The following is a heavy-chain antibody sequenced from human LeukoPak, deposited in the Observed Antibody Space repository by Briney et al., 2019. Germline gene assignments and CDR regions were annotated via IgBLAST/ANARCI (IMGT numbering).Heavy chain of an antibody. J-gene: IGHJ4*02. CDR1: GFTFSSYS. CDR2: ISSSSSYI. V-gene: IGHV3-21*01. D-gene: IGHD3-22*01. CDR3: AREAGSSWYRYYYDSSGYYFLDY. Sequence: GGSLRPSCAASGFTFSSYSMNWVRQAPGKGLEWVSSISSSSSYIYYADSVKGRFTISRDNAKNSLYLQMNSLRAEDTAVYYCAREAGSSWYRYYYDSSGYYFLDYWGQGTLVTVSS.